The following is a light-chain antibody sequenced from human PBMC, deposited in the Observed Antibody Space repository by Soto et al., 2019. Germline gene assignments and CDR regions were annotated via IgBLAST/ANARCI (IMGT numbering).Light chain of an antibody. V-gene: IGKV3-15*01. Sequence: EIVMTQSPGTLSLSPGETATLSCRASQTIGRNYLAWYQQKPGQAPRLLIYGISTRAADIPARLSGSGSGTDFTLTISSLQSEDFAVYYCQQHSKWPITFGQGTRLEIK. CDR2: GIS. CDR3: QQHSKWPIT. J-gene: IGKJ5*01. CDR1: QTIGRN.